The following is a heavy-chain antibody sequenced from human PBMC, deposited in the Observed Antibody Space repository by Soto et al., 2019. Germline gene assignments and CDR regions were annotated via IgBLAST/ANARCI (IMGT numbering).Heavy chain of an antibody. J-gene: IGHJ4*02. V-gene: IGHV3-33*01. CDR3: ASGSSGWAYFDY. CDR2: IWYDGSKK. CDR1: GFTFSSYG. Sequence: GGSLRLSCAASGFTFSSYGMHWVRQAPGKGLEWVAVIWYDGSKKYYADSVKGRFTISRDNSKNTLYLQMNSLRAEDTAVYYCASGSSGWAYFDYWGQGTLVTVSS. D-gene: IGHD6-19*01.